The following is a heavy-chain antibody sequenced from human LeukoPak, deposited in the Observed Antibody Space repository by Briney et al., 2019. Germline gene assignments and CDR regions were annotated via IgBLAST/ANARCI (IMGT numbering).Heavy chain of an antibody. Sequence: PGGSLRLSCAASGFTFSSYWMSWVRQAPGKGLEWVANIKQDGSEKYYVDSVKGRFTISRDNAKNSLYLQMNSLRAEDTAVYYCARPMEWELPYYFDYWGQGTLVTVSS. J-gene: IGHJ4*02. CDR3: ARPMEWELPYYFDY. CDR2: IKQDGSEK. D-gene: IGHD1-26*01. V-gene: IGHV3-7*01. CDR1: GFTFSSYW.